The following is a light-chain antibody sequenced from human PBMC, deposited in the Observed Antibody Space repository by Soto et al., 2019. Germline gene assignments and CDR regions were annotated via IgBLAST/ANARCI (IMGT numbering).Light chain of an antibody. V-gene: IGKV3D-20*02. CDR1: QSVSSSY. Sequence: EIVLTQSPGTLSLSPGERATLSCRASQSVSSSYLAWYQQKPGQAPRLLIYDASNRATGIPARFSGSGSGTDFTLTISSLEPEDFAVYYCQQRGNLWTFGQGTKVEIK. J-gene: IGKJ1*01. CDR2: DAS. CDR3: QQRGNLWT.